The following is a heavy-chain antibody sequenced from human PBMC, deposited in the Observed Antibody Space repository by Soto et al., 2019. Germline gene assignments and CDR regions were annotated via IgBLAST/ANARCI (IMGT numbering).Heavy chain of an antibody. D-gene: IGHD1-26*01. CDR2: VSGSGGST. V-gene: IGHV3-23*01. CDR3: AKENSGSYSGGADY. Sequence: EVQLLESGGGLVQPGGSLRLSCAASGFTFSSFAMNWVRNAPGKGLEWVSGVSGSGGSTYYADSVKGRFTISRDKGKNPLALQMNSLRAEDTDVYYCAKENSGSYSGGADYWGQGTLVTVSS. CDR1: GFTFSSFA. J-gene: IGHJ4*02.